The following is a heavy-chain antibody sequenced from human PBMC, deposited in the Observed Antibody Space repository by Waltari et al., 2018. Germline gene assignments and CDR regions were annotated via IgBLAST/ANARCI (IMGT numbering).Heavy chain of an antibody. CDR3: ARDRQQLVGAALKFDY. CDR1: GSTFSSYS. Sequence: EVQLVESGGGLVQPGGSLRLSCAASGSTFSSYSMNWVRQAPGKGLEWVSYISSSTSTIYYADSVKGRFTISRDNAKNSLYLQMNSLRAEDTAVYYCARDRQQLVGAALKFDYWGQGTLVTVSS. J-gene: IGHJ4*02. CDR2: ISSSTSTI. V-gene: IGHV3-48*01. D-gene: IGHD6-13*01.